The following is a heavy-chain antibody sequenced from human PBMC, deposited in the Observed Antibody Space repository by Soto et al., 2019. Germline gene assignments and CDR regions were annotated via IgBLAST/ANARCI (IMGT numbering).Heavy chain of an antibody. V-gene: IGHV3-33*01. Sequence: QVQLVESGGGVVQPERSLRLSCTASGLTFSSYGIHWVRQAPGKGLEWVAVIWHDGSQKYCADSVRGRFTISRDNSKNTAYLQMNSLRAEDTAVYYCEGRDDPFHIWGQGTMVTVSS. CDR3: EGRDDPFHI. J-gene: IGHJ3*02. CDR1: GLTFSSYG. CDR2: IWHDGSQK.